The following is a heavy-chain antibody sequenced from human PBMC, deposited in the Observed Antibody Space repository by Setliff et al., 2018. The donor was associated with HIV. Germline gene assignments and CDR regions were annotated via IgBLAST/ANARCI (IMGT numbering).Heavy chain of an antibody. CDR3: ARGLNYYGSGSYLPLGY. V-gene: IGHV4-34*01. D-gene: IGHD3-10*01. CDR1: GGSFNDYY. Sequence: SEPLSLTCAVYGGSFNDYYWTWIRQPPGKGLEWIGEIDHSGSTKYHASLKSRVTISIDTSKNQISLKLSSVTAADTAVYYCARGLNYYGSGSYLPLGYWGQGTLVTVSS. J-gene: IGHJ4*02. CDR2: IDHSGST.